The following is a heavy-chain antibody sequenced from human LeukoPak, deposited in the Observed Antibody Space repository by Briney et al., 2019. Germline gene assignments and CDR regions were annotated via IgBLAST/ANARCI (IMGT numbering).Heavy chain of an antibody. J-gene: IGHJ6*02. CDR2: IGGSGYST. CDR1: GFTFSTHA. V-gene: IGHV3-23*01. D-gene: IGHD3-10*01. Sequence: GGSLRLSCAASGFTFSTHAMSWVRQAPGKGLEWVSTIGGSGYSTYYADSMKGRFTISRDNSKNTLYLQMNSLRAEDTAIYYCAKYYGSGSFYYGVDVWGQGTTVTVSS. CDR3: AKYYGSGSFYYGVDV.